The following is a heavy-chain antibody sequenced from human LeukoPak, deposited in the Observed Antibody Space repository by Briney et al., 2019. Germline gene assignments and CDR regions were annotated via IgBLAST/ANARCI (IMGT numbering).Heavy chain of an antibody. Sequence: ASVKVSCKASGGTFSSYAISWVRQAPGQGLEWIGWISAYNGNTNYAQKLQGRVTMTTDTSTSTAYMELRSLRSDDTAVYYCARGLSWIAVAGTGGDYWGQGTLVTVSP. CDR1: GGTFSSYA. CDR3: ARGLSWIAVAGTGGDY. J-gene: IGHJ4*02. V-gene: IGHV1-18*01. D-gene: IGHD6-19*01. CDR2: ISAYNGNT.